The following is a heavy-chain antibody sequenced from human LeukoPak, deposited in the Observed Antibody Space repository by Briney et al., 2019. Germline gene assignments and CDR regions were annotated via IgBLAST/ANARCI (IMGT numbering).Heavy chain of an antibody. Sequence: GASVKVSCKASGYTFTGYYMHWVRQAPGQGLEWMGWINPNSGGTNYAQKFQGRVTMTRDTSISTAYMELSRLRSDDTAVYYCARVLDPPNDAFDIWVQGTMVTVSS. V-gene: IGHV1-2*02. CDR1: GYTFTGYY. CDR3: ARVLDPPNDAFDI. CDR2: INPNSGGT. J-gene: IGHJ3*02. D-gene: IGHD3-3*01.